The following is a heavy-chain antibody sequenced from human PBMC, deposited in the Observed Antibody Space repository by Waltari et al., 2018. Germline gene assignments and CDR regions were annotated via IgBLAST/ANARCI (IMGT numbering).Heavy chain of an antibody. V-gene: IGHV3-21*03. J-gene: IGHJ5*02. CDR1: GFRFSDYD. Sequence: EERLVESGGGLVKPGGSLRLSCVASGFRFSDYDMNWVRQAPGTGLEVLSSIGGTHSNIFYAESVRGRFTVSRDNSKNSLYLEMSNVRAEDTGLYYCTRDLYGSGGDWFDPWGQGTLVTVSS. D-gene: IGHD3-10*01. CDR2: IGGTHSNI. CDR3: TRDLYGSGGDWFDP.